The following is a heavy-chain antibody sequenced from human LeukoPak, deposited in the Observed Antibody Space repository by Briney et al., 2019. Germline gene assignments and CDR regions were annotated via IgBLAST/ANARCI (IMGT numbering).Heavy chain of an antibody. CDR2: INAGNGNT. V-gene: IGHV1-3*01. J-gene: IGHJ6*03. CDR1: GYTFTSYA. D-gene: IGHD6-6*01. CDR3: ARGGVYSSSSGGYYYYYYMDV. Sequence: ASVKVSCKASGYTFTSYAMHWVRQAPGQRLEWMGWINAGNGNTKYSQKFQGRVTITRDTSASTAYMELRSLRSDDTAVYYCARGGVYSSSSGGYYYYYYMDVWGKGTTVTVSS.